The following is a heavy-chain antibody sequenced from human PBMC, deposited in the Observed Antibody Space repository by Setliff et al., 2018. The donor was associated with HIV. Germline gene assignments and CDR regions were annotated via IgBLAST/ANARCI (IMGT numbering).Heavy chain of an antibody. Sequence: SETLSLTCTVSGGSISSYYWSWIRQPPGKGLEWIGYIYYSGSTFYNPSLKSRLTISVDTSKNQFYLKLSSVTAADTAMFYCARHGSNWFDPWGQGTQVTVSS. CDR1: GGSISSYY. V-gene: IGHV4-59*04. CDR3: ARHGSNWFDP. J-gene: IGHJ5*02. D-gene: IGHD3-10*01. CDR2: IYYSGST.